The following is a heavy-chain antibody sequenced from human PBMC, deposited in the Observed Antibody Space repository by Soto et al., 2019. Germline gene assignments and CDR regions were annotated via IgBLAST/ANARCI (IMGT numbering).Heavy chain of an antibody. D-gene: IGHD6-13*01. CDR3: ARAGYSSSQGHYYYGMEV. Sequence: ASVKVSCKASGYTFTGYYMHWVRQAPGQVLEWMGWINPNSGGTNYAQKFQGWVTMTRDTSISTAYMELSRLRSDDTAVYYCARAGYSSSQGHYYYGMEVWGQGTTVTVSS. J-gene: IGHJ6*02. V-gene: IGHV1-2*04. CDR2: INPNSGGT. CDR1: GYTFTGYY.